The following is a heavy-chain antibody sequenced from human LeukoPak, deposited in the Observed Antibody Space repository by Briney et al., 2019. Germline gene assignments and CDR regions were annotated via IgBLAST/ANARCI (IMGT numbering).Heavy chain of an antibody. V-gene: IGHV1-69*13. Sequence: SVKVSCKASGGTFSSYAISWVRQAPGQGLEWMGGIIPIFGTANYAQKFQGRVTITADESTGTAYMELSSLRSEDTAVYYCARGNYDILTGYSHYYYGMDVWGQGTTVTVSS. CDR3: ARGNYDILTGYSHYYYGMDV. CDR1: GGTFSSYA. J-gene: IGHJ6*02. CDR2: IIPIFGTA. D-gene: IGHD3-9*01.